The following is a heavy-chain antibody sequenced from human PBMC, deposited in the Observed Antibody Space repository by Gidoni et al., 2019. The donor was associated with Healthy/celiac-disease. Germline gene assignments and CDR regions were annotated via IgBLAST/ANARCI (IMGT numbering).Heavy chain of an antibody. V-gene: IGHV3-9*01. D-gene: IGHD3-3*01. CDR1: GFTFDDYA. CDR2: ISWNSGSI. J-gene: IGHJ4*02. CDR3: AKDISAAYEGADY. Sequence: EVQLVESGGGLVQPGRSLRLSCAASGFTFDDYAMHWVRQAPGKGLEWVSGISWNSGSIGYADSVKGRFTISRDNAKNSLYLQMNSLRAEDTALYYCAKDISAAYEGADYWGQGTLVTVSS.